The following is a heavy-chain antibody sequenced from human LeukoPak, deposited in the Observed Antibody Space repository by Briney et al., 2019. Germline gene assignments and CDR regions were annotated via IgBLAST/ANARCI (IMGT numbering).Heavy chain of an antibody. V-gene: IGHV4-30-4*08. CDR1: GGSLSSGDYY. Sequence: SQTLSLTCTVSGGSLSSGDYYWSWIRQPPGKGLEWIGYIYYSGSTYYKQSLKSRVTISVDTFKNQFSLKLSSVTAADTGVYYCARAHYYDSSGYWWFDPWGQGTLVTVSS. J-gene: IGHJ5*02. CDR2: IYYSGST. D-gene: IGHD3-22*01. CDR3: ARAHYYDSSGYWWFDP.